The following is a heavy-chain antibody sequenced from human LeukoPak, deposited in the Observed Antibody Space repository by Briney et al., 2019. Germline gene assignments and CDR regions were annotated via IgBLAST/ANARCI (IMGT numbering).Heavy chain of an antibody. D-gene: IGHD4-23*01. CDR2: SNGDGSIT. CDR3: ARDDGGGNVDY. J-gene: IGHJ4*02. CDR1: GFSISGYW. V-gene: IGHV3-74*01. Sequence: GGSLRLSCAASGFSISGYWMHWVRQAPGKGLVWVSRSNGDGSITAYADSVKGRFTISRENAKNSLYLQMNSLRAGDTAVYYCARDDGGGNVDYWGQGTLVTVSS.